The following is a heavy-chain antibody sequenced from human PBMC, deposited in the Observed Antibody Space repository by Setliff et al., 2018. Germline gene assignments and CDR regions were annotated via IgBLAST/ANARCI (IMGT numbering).Heavy chain of an antibody. D-gene: IGHD3-22*01. CDR2: ISHSNTYI. V-gene: IGHV3-21*01. J-gene: IGHJ5*02. Sequence: PGGSLRLSCAASGFNFRTYTMNWVRQAPGKGLEWVSSISHSNTYIYYADSVKGRFTISRDNATNSLYLQMNSLRAEDTAVYYCARGNFYYFDRTGRGPNWFDPWGQGTLVTVSS. CDR1: GFNFRTYT. CDR3: ARGNFYYFDRTGRGPNWFDP.